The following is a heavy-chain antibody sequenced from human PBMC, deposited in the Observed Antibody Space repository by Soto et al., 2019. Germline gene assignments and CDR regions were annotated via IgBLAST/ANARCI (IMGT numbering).Heavy chain of an antibody. D-gene: IGHD4-17*01. V-gene: IGHV4-31*03. CDR1: GGSISSGGYY. CDR2: IYYSGST. Sequence: SETLSLTCTVSGGSISSGGYYWSWIRQHPGKGLEWIGYIYYSGSTYYNPSLKSRVTISVDTSKNQFSLKLSSVTAADTAVYYCARLGTTVTTDYYYGMDVWGQGTTVTVSS. J-gene: IGHJ6*02. CDR3: ARLGTTVTTDYYYGMDV.